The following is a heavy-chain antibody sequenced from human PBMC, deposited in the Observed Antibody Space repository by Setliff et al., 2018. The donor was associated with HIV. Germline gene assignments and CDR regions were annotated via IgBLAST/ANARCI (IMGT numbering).Heavy chain of an antibody. J-gene: IGHJ4*02. CDR2: MNPDSGNT. V-gene: IGHV1-8*02. Sequence: ASVKVSCKASGYTFINYDIYWVRQTTGQGLEWMGWMNPDSGNTGYAQMFQGRLTMTRDTSTSTVYMDLSRLRSEDTAVYYCAREFPGGTKGFDYWGQGTLVTVSS. CDR1: GYTFINYD. CDR3: AREFPGGTKGFDY. D-gene: IGHD1-1*01.